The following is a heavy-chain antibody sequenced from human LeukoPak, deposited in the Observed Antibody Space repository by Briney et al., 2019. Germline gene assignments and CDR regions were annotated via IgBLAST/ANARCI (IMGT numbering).Heavy chain of an antibody. CDR3: VRSPIGASAY. D-gene: IGHD3-10*01. V-gene: IGHV1-2*02. Sequence: ASVKVSCRPSGYTFTDSYIHWVRQAPGVGLQWMGWISPNNGDTKYAEDFQDRVTMTRDTSISTAYMELTGLTPDDMAVYYCVRSPIGASAYWGRGTLVTVSS. J-gene: IGHJ4*02. CDR1: GYTFTDSY. CDR2: ISPNNGDT.